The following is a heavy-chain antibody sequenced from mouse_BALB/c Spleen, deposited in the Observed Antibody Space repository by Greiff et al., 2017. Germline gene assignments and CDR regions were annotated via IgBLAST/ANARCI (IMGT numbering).Heavy chain of an antibody. V-gene: IGHV3-2*02. D-gene: IGHD2-3*01. CDR2: ISYSGST. CDR3: SRSPYDGFPMDY. CDR1: GYSITSDYA. J-gene: IGHJ4*01. Sequence: EVQLQESGPGLVKPSQSLSLTCTVTGYSITSDYAWNWIRQFPGNKLEWMGYISYSGSTSYNPSLKSRISITRDTSKNQFFLQLNSVTTEDTATYYCSRSPYDGFPMDYWGQGTSVTVSS.